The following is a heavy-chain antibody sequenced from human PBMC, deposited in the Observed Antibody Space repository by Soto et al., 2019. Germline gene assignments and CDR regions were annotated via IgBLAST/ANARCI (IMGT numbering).Heavy chain of an antibody. V-gene: IGHV3-30-3*01. J-gene: IGHJ6*02. CDR2: ISYDGSNK. D-gene: IGHD3-9*01. CDR3: ARDSGRYFEPDYGMDV. CDR1: GFIFSSYA. Sequence: QVQLVESGGGVVQPGRSLRLSCAASGFIFSSYAMHWVRQAPGKGLEWVAVISYDGSNKYYADSVRGRFTISRDNSKNTLYLQMNSLRAEDTAVYYCARDSGRYFEPDYGMDVWGQGTTVTVSS.